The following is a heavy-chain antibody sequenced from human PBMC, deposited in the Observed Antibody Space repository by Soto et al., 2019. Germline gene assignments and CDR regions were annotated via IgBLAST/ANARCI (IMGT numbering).Heavy chain of an antibody. J-gene: IGHJ4*02. CDR1: GFTFTKFY. V-gene: IGHV3-33*08. Sequence: PWGSLTLSCAASGFTFTKFYMHWVRQAPGKGLEWVAIIWYDGSHHYYADSVKGRFTISRDNSKNTVSLHMDSLRAEDTAMYYCAAAEPLPYRGRGTLVTVSS. CDR3: AAAEPLPY. CDR2: IWYDGSHH.